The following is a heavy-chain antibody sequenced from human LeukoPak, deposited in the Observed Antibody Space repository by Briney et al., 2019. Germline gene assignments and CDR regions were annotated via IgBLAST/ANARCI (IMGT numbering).Heavy chain of an antibody. CDR1: GFTFSSYA. CDR3: AKDTYDFLYYYYYMDA. Sequence: GGSLRLSCAASGFTFSSYAMSWVRQAPGKGLEWVSAISGSGGSTYYADSVKGRFTISRDNSKNTLYLQMNSLRAEDTAVYYCAKDTYDFLYYYYYMDAWGKGTTVTVSS. V-gene: IGHV3-23*01. J-gene: IGHJ6*03. D-gene: IGHD3-3*01. CDR2: ISGSGGST.